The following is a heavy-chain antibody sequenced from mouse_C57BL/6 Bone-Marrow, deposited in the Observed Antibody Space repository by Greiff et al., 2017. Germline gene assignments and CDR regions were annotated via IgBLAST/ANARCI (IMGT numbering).Heavy chain of an antibody. D-gene: IGHD1-1*01. Sequence: VQLQQSGPGLVAPSQSLSITCTVSGFSLTSYGVHWVRQPPGKGLEWLVVIWSDGSTTYNSALKSRLSISKDNSKSQVFLKMNSLQTDDTSMYYCSRQQDYVSPFYVWGTVPTVTVSS. CDR3: SRQQDYVSPFYV. V-gene: IGHV2-6-1*01. CDR2: IWSDGST. CDR1: GFSLTSYG. J-gene: IGHJ1*03.